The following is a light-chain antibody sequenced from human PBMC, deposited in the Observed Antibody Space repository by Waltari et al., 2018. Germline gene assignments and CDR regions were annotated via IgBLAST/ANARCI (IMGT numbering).Light chain of an antibody. CDR1: SRNVGGYDF. CDR3: CSYEVSYSMV. Sequence: QSALTQPRSVSGSPGQSVTIACTGTSRNVGGYDFVSWYQQNPGKAPKLMIYDVNMRRSGVRVRFSGSKSGNTASLTISGLQAEDEADYYCCSYEVSYSMVFGGGTRLTVL. CDR2: DVN. V-gene: IGLV2-11*01. J-gene: IGLJ2*01.